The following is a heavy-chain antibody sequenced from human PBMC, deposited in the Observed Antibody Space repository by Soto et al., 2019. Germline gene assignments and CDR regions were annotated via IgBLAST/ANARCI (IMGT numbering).Heavy chain of an antibody. Sequence: PGGSLRLSCAASGFTFSSYAISWVRQAPGKGLEWVSAISGSGGSTYYADSVKGRFTISRDNSKNTLYLQMNSLRAEDTAVYYCAKESGFPSGYYWDYWGQGTLVTVSS. CDR1: GFTFSSYA. CDR3: AKESGFPSGYYWDY. J-gene: IGHJ4*02. V-gene: IGHV3-23*01. CDR2: ISGSGGST. D-gene: IGHD3-22*01.